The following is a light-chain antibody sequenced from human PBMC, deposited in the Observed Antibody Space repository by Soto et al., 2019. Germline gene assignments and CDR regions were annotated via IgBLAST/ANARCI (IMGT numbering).Light chain of an antibody. Sequence: EIVMTQSPATLSLSPGERATLSCRASQGVSGNLAWYQQKPGQAPRLLMYRTSTRATGIPARFSGSGSGTEFTLTISILQSEDFAVYYCQQYNDWPLWTFGQGTKVEIK. V-gene: IGKV3-15*01. CDR2: RTS. J-gene: IGKJ1*01. CDR3: QQYNDWPLWT. CDR1: QGVSGN.